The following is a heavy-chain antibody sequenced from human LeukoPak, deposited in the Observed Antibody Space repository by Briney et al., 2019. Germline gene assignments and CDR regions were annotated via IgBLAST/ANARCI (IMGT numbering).Heavy chain of an antibody. CDR1: GGTFNTYP. J-gene: IGHJ3*02. CDR3: AREAYSGSHLGAFES. Sequence: SVKVSCKASGGTFNTYPISWVRQAPGQGPEWMGGIIPIFGITSYAQNFQGKFTITADESTSTAYMELSSLRSEDTAMYYCAREAYSGSHLGAFESWGQGTMVTVSS. V-gene: IGHV1-69*13. CDR2: IIPIFGIT. D-gene: IGHD1-26*01.